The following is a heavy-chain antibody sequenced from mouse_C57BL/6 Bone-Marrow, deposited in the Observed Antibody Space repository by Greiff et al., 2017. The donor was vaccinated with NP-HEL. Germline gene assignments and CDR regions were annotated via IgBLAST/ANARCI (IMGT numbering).Heavy chain of an antibody. CDR3: ARRGGGGGGGYYYGSSYWYFDV. D-gene: IGHD1-1*01. Sequence: QVQLQQSGPELVKPGASVKISCKASGYTFTDYYINWVKQRPGQGLEWIGWIFPGSGSTYYNEKFKGKATLTVDKSSSTAYMLLSSLTSEDSAVYFCARRGGGGGGGYYYGSSYWYFDVWGTGTTVTVSS. J-gene: IGHJ1*03. CDR2: IFPGSGST. V-gene: IGHV1-75*01. CDR1: GYTFTDYY.